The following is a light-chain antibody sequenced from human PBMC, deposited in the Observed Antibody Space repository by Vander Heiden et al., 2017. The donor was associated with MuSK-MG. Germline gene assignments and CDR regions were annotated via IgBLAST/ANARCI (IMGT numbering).Light chain of an antibody. V-gene: IGKV3-20*01. J-gene: IGKJ2*01. Sequence: EIVLTQSPGTLSLSPGERATLSCRASQIIYNNYLAWYQQKPGQAPRLLILVASSRATGIPDRFTGSGSGTDFSLTISRLEPEDFAVYYCQQYSSSPYTLGPGTRLEIK. CDR3: QQYSSSPYT. CDR1: QIIYNNY. CDR2: VAS.